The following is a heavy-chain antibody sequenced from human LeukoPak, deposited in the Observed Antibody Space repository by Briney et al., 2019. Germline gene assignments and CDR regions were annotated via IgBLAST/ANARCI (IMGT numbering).Heavy chain of an antibody. D-gene: IGHD3-16*02. CDR1: GFTFSSYE. CDR3: ARDVYDYVWGSYRLFDY. Sequence: GGSLRLSCAASGFTFSSYEVNWVRQAPGKGLEWVSYISSSGSTIYYADSVKGRFTISRDNAKNSLYLQMNSLRAEDTAVYYCARDVYDYVWGSYRLFDYWGQGTLVTVSS. J-gene: IGHJ4*02. CDR2: ISSSGSTI. V-gene: IGHV3-48*03.